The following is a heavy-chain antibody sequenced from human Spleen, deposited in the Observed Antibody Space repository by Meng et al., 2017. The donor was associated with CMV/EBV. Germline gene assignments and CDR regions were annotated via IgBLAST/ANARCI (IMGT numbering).Heavy chain of an antibody. D-gene: IGHD6-6*01. CDR3: ARDRADSSSPHGYGYYYGMDV. CDR2: IIPILGIA. V-gene: IGHV1-69*10. J-gene: IGHJ6*02. CDR1: GGTFSSYA. Sequence: SVKVSCKASGGTFSSYAISWVRQAPGQGLEWMGGIIPILGIANYAQKFQGRVTITADKSTSTAYMELSSLRSEDTAVYYCARDRADSSSPHGYGYYYGMDVWGQGTTVTVSS.